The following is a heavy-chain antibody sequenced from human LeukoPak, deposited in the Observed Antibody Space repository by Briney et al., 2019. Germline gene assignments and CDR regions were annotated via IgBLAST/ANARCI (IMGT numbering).Heavy chain of an antibody. CDR3: AKGAAYDYVWGSPYYFDY. V-gene: IGHV3-23*01. CDR1: GFTFSSYA. J-gene: IGHJ4*02. D-gene: IGHD3-16*01. CDR2: ISGSGGST. Sequence: GGSLRLSCAASGFTFSSYAMSWVRQAPGKGLEWVSAISGSGGSTYYADSVKGRFTISRDNSKNTLYLQMNSLRAEDTAVYYCAKGAAYDYVWGSPYYFDYWGQGTLVTVSS.